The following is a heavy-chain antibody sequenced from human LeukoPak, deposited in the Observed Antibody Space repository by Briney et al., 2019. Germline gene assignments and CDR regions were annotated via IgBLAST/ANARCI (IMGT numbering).Heavy chain of an antibody. V-gene: IGHV1-46*01. D-gene: IGHD2-2*01. CDR1: GYTFTSYY. CDR3: ARESRYCSSTSCYGGFDYYYGMDV. Sequence: ASVKVSCEASGYTFTSYYMHWVRQAPGQGLEWMGIINPSGGSTSYAQKFQGRVTMTRDTSTSTVYMELSSLRSEDTAVYYCARESRYCSSTSCYGGFDYYYGMDVWGKGTTVTVS. J-gene: IGHJ6*04. CDR2: INPSGGST.